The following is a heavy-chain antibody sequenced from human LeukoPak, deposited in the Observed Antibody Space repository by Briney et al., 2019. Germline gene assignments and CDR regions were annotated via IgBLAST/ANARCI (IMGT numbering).Heavy chain of an antibody. CDR3: ARGYCSSTSCRYYYYGMDV. J-gene: IGHJ6*02. V-gene: IGHV4-34*01. CDR2: INHSGST. Sequence: SETLSLTCAVSGGSFSGYYWSWIRQPPGKGLEWIGEINHSGSTNYNPSLKGRVTISVDTSKNQFSLKLSSVTAADTAVYYCARGYCSSTSCRYYYYGMDVWGQGTTVTVSS. CDR1: GGSFSGYY. D-gene: IGHD2-2*01.